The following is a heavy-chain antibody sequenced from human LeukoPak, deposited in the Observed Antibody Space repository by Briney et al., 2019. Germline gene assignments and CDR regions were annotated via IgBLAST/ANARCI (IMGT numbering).Heavy chain of an antibody. V-gene: IGHV1-46*01. CDR1: GYSFTGYY. Sequence: ASVKVSCKASGYSFTGYYIHWARQAPGQGLEWMGIINPSGGSTSYAQKFQGRVTMTRDTSTSTVYMELSSLRSEDTAVYYCARERTGNSDSSGHYDYWGQGTLVTVSS. CDR2: INPSGGST. J-gene: IGHJ4*02. CDR3: ARERTGNSDSSGHYDY. D-gene: IGHD3-22*01.